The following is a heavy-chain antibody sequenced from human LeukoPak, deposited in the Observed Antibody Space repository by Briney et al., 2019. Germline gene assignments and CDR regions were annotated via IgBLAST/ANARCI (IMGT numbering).Heavy chain of an antibody. CDR1: GYTFTSYG. J-gene: IGHJ3*02. CDR3: ARGSTMIVVSKRPYAFDI. D-gene: IGHD3-22*01. V-gene: IGHV1-18*01. Sequence: ASVKVSCKASGYTFTSYGISWVRQAPGQGLEWMGWISAYNGNTNYAQKLQGRVTMTTDTSTSTAYMEQRSLRSDDTAVYYCARGSTMIVVSKRPYAFDIWGQGTMVTVSS. CDR2: ISAYNGNT.